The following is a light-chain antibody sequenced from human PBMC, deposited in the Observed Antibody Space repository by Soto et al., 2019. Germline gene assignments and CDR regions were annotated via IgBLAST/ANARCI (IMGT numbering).Light chain of an antibody. CDR2: DTS. J-gene: IGKJ1*01. Sequence: EIVLTQSQGTLSLSPGERATLSCRASQSVTSNYLAWYQQKPGQAPGLLIYDTSTRASGVPDRFSGSGSGKEFTLNISRLEPEDFAVYYCQQYGTSPQTFGQGTKVDFK. CDR3: QQYGTSPQT. CDR1: QSVTSNY. V-gene: IGKV3-20*01.